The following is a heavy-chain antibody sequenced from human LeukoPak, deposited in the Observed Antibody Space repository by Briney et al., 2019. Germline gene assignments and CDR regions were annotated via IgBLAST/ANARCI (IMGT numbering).Heavy chain of an antibody. CDR2: IRFSSSSI. CDR3: ARDPGGPLDFDY. CDR1: GFTFRSYS. J-gene: IGHJ4*02. Sequence: PGGSLRLSCAASGFTFRSYSMNWVRQAPGKGLEWVSFIRFSSSSIYYADSVKGRFIVSRDNAKNSLYLQMNSLRVEDTAVYYCARDPGGPLDFDYWGQGTLVTVSS. V-gene: IGHV3-48*04. D-gene: IGHD2-2*03.